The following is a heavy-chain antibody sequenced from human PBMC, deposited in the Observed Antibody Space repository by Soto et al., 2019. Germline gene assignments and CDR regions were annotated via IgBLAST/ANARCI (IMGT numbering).Heavy chain of an antibody. V-gene: IGHV3-30*18. CDR3: AKDRVRTQLYWYFDL. CDR1: GFTFSSYG. CDR2: ISYDGSNK. J-gene: IGHJ2*01. Sequence: GGSLRLSCAASGFTFSSYGMHWVRQAPGKGLEWVAVISYDGSNKYYADSVKGRFTISRDNSKNTLYLQMNSLRAEDTAVYYCAKDRVRTQLYWYFDLWGRGTLVTVSS. D-gene: IGHD5-18*01.